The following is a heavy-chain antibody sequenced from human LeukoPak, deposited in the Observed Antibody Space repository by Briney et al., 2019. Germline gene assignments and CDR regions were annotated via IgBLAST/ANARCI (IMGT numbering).Heavy chain of an antibody. V-gene: IGHV3-7*01. CDR1: GFTFSSYW. J-gene: IGHJ4*02. D-gene: IGHD2-2*01. Sequence: GGSLRLSCAASGFTFSSYWMSWVRQAPGKGLERVANIKQDGSEKYYVDSVKGRFTISRDNAKNSLYLQMNSLRAEDTAVYYCARDLRGYCSSTSCYEAFFDYWGQGTLVTVSS. CDR3: ARDLRGYCSSTSCYEAFFDY. CDR2: IKQDGSEK.